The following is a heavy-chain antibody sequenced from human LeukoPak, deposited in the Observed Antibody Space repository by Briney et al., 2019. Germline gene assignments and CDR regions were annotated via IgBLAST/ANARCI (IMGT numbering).Heavy chain of an antibody. CDR1: GFTFSSYS. D-gene: IGHD5-12*01. CDR2: ISSSSSYI. J-gene: IGHJ4*02. V-gene: IGHV3-21*01. CDR3: ASVYSGYDHRGFDY. Sequence: GGSLRLSCAASGFTFSSYSMNWVRQAPGKGLEWVSPISSSSSYIYYADSVKGRFTISRDNAKNSLYLQMNSLRAEDTAVYYCASVYSGYDHRGFDYWGQGTLVTVSS.